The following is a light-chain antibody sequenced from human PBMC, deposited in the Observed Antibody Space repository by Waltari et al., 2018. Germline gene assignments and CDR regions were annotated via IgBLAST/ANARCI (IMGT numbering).Light chain of an antibody. CDR1: SSNIGSNY. V-gene: IGLV1-47*01. CDR2: RNN. CDR3: TTWDDSLSGYV. Sequence: QSALTQPPSASGTPGQRVTIPCSGSSSNIGSNYIYWYQQLPGTAPNPLIYRNNQRPSGVPARFSGSKSGTSASLAISGLRSEDEADYYCTTWDDSLSGYVFGTGTKVTVL. J-gene: IGLJ1*01.